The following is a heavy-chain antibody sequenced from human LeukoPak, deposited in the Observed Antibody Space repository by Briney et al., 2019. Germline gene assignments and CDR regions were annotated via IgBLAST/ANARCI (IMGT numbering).Heavy chain of an antibody. CDR2: IYYSGST. CDR1: GGSISSGDYY. J-gene: IGHJ4*02. Sequence: PSETLSLTCTVSGGSISSGDYYWSWIRQPPGKGLEWIGYIYYSGSTYYNPSLKSRVTISVDTSKSQFSLKLSSVTAADTAVYYCARVLVTAIDKLTFDYWGQGTLVTVSS. CDR3: ARVLVTAIDKLTFDY. D-gene: IGHD2-21*02. V-gene: IGHV4-30-4*01.